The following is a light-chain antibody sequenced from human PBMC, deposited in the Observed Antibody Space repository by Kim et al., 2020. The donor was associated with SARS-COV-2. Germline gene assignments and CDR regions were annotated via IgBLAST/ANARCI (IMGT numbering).Light chain of an antibody. CDR2: RDS. V-gene: IGLV3-9*01. J-gene: IGLJ2*01. Sequence: SYELTQPLSVSVALGQTARITCGGNNIGSKNVHWYQQKPGQAPVLVIYRDSNRPSGIPERFSGSNSGNTDTLTISRAQAGDEADYYCQVWDSSTGVVFGGGTQLTVL. CDR3: QVWDSSTGVV. CDR1: NIGSKN.